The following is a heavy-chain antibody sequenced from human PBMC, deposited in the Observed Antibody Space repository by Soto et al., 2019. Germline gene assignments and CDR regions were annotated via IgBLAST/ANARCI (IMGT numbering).Heavy chain of an antibody. J-gene: IGHJ6*02. Sequence: EVQLVESGGGLVQPGGSLRLSCAASGFTFSSHDMHWVRQATGKGLEWVSAIGTGGDTYYPDSVKGRFTISRENAKNSLYLQMNNLRAGDKAVYYCTRGYYYGMDVWGQGTTVTVSS. CDR3: TRGYYYGMDV. CDR2: IGTGGDT. CDR1: GFTFSSHD. V-gene: IGHV3-13*01.